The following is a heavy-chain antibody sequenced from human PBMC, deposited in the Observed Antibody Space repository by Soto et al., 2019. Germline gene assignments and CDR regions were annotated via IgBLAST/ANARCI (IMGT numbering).Heavy chain of an antibody. CDR3: AREKSERDTIYYDRSVDRFDY. J-gene: IGHJ4*02. D-gene: IGHD3-22*01. CDR2: ISAYNGNT. CDR1: GYTFTSYV. Sequence: QVQLVQSGAEVKKPGASVKVSCKASGYTFTSYVISWVRQAPGQGLEWMGWISAYNGNTNYAQKLQGRVTMTTDTSTSTAYMELRSLISDDTAVYYFAREKSERDTIYYDRSVDRFDYWGQGTLVTVSS. V-gene: IGHV1-18*01.